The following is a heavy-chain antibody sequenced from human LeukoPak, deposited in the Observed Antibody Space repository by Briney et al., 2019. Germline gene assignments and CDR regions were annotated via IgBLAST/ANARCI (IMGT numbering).Heavy chain of an antibody. Sequence: GGSLRLSCAASGFTFGTFAMSWVRQAPGKGLEWDSDISGSGDTTYYADSVEGRFTISRDNSKNTLYLHMSTLRAEDTAVYYCAKDACNSGGPFCNFDYRGQGTLVTVSS. CDR2: ISGSGDTT. V-gene: IGHV3-23*01. D-gene: IGHD1-26*01. CDR1: GFTFGTFA. J-gene: IGHJ4*02. CDR3: AKDACNSGGPFCNFDY.